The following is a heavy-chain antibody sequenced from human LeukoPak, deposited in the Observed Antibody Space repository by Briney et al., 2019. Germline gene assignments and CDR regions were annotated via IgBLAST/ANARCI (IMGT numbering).Heavy chain of an antibody. V-gene: IGHV4-34*01. CDR1: GGSFSGNY. J-gene: IGHJ4*02. D-gene: IGHD2-21*01. CDR3: ARHAPGDLKAFDY. CDR2: VNHRGNI. Sequence: SETLSLTCAVSGGSFSGNYSSWIRQSPGKGLEWIGEVNHRGNIKFDSSLKSRVTISIDTSKNRFSLNMYSGTAADTVLYCCARHAPGDLKAFDYWGQGTLVTVSS.